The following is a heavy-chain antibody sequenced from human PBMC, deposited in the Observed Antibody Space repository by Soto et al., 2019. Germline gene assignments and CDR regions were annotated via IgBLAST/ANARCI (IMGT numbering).Heavy chain of an antibody. CDR2: ISSSSSTI. CDR3: ATLRGSGSYYPLDYYYYGMDV. V-gene: IGHV3-48*02. Sequence: GGSLRLSCAASGFTFSSYSMNWVRQAPGKGLEWVSYISSSSSTIYYADSVKGRFTISRDNAKNSLYLQMNSLRDEDTAVYYCATLRGSGSYYPLDYYYYGMDVWGQGTTVTVSS. J-gene: IGHJ6*02. CDR1: GFTFSSYS. D-gene: IGHD3-10*01.